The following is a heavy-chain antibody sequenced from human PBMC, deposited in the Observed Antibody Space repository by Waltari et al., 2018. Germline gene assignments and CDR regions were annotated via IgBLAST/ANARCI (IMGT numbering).Heavy chain of an antibody. J-gene: IGHJ4*02. D-gene: IGHD1-26*01. Sequence: QVQLVQSGAEVKKPGASVKVSCKASGYSFTGYYMHWVRQAPGQGLEWMGRINPNSGGTNYAQKFQGRVTMTRDTSISTAYMELSRLRSDDTAVYYCAREWELRDGGFDYWGQGTLVTVSS. CDR2: INPNSGGT. CDR3: AREWELRDGGFDY. CDR1: GYSFTGYY. V-gene: IGHV1-2*06.